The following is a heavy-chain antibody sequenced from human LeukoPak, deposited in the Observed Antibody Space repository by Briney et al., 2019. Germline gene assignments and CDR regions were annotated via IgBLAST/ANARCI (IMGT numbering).Heavy chain of an antibody. CDR3: AKDLGLIAVAGADAFDI. D-gene: IGHD6-19*01. V-gene: IGHV3-23*01. CDR1: GFTFSSYA. J-gene: IGHJ3*02. CDR2: ISGSGGST. Sequence: GSLRLSCAASGFTFSSYAMSWVRQAPGKGLEWVSAISGSGGSTYYADSVKGRFTISRDNSKNTLYLQMNSLRAEDTAVYYCAKDLGLIAVAGADAFDIWGQGTMVTVSS.